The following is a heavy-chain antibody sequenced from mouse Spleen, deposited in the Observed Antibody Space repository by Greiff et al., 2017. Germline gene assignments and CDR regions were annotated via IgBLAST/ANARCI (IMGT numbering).Heavy chain of an antibody. CDR2: INPSNGGT. Sequence: VQLQQPGTELVKPGASVKLSCKASGYTFTSYWMHWVKQRPGQGLEWIGNINPSNGGTNYNEKFKSKATLTVDKSSSTAYMQLSSLTSEDSAVYYCARFPYGNYGYFDVWGAGTTVTVSS. D-gene: IGHD2-1*01. CDR3: ARFPYGNYGYFDV. CDR1: GYTFTSYW. V-gene: IGHV1-53*01. J-gene: IGHJ1*01.